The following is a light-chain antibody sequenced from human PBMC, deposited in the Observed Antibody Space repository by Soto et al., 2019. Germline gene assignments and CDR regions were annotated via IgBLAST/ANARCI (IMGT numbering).Light chain of an antibody. CDR1: SNDIGGYNL. Sequence: QSALTQPASVSGSPGQSITISCTGTSNDIGGYNLVSWYQQHPGKAPKLIIFEANKRPSGVSDRFSGSRSGNMASLTISALQAEDEADYSCCSFAGGATFVFGGGTKLTVL. CDR3: CSFAGGATFV. CDR2: EAN. J-gene: IGLJ2*01. V-gene: IGLV2-23*02.